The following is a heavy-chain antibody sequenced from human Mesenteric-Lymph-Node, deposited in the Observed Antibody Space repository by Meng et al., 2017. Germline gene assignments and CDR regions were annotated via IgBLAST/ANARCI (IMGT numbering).Heavy chain of an antibody. D-gene: IGHD6-13*01. Sequence: GESLKISCAASGFTFSSYSMNWVRQAPGKGLEWVSSISSSSSYIYYADSVKGRFTISRDNAKNSLYPQMNSLRAEDTAVYYCARYMSIAAAGFYWFDPWGQGTLVTVSS. V-gene: IGHV3-21*01. CDR1: GFTFSSYS. J-gene: IGHJ5*02. CDR3: ARYMSIAAAGFYWFDP. CDR2: ISSSSSYI.